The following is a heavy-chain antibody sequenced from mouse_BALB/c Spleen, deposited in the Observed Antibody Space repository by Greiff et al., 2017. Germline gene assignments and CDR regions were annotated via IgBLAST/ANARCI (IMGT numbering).Heavy chain of an antibody. CDR2: ISYSGST. D-gene: IGHD1-1*01. V-gene: IGHV3-8*02. CDR3: ARSYGSSYLFDY. J-gene: IGHJ2*01. Sequence: EVKLMESGPSLVKPSQTLSLTCSVTGDSITSGYWNWIRKFPGNKLEYMGYISYSGSTYYNPSLKSRISITRDTSKNQYYLQLNSVTTEDTATYYCARSYGSSYLFDYWGQGTTLTVSS. CDR1: GDSITSGY.